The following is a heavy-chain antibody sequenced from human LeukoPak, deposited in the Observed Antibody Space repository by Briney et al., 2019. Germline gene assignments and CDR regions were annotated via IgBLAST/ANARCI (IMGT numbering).Heavy chain of an antibody. CDR1: GFTFSSYG. V-gene: IGHV3-30*18. CDR3: AKGQIAAAGPTYLDY. Sequence: GGSLRLTCAASGFTFSSYGMHWVRQAPGKGLEWVAVISYDGSNKYYAGSVKGRFTISRDNSKNTLYLQMNSLRAEDTAVYYCAKGQIAAAGPTYLDYWGQGTLVTVSS. J-gene: IGHJ4*02. D-gene: IGHD6-13*01. CDR2: ISYDGSNK.